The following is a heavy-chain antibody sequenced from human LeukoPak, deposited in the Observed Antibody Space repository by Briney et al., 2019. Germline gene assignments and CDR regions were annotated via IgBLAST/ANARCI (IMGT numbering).Heavy chain of an antibody. V-gene: IGHV3-7*01. D-gene: IGHD2-15*01. J-gene: IGHJ4*02. CDR1: GFTFDIYW. Sequence: PGGSLRLSCAASGFTFDIYWMTWVRQAPGKGLELVANIKHDGSEKHFVDSVKGRFTVSRDNARNSLFLQMNSLRAEDTAVYFCARLMLGYCGGGSCYDPFDNWGQGTLVTVSS. CDR2: IKHDGSEK. CDR3: ARLMLGYCGGGSCYDPFDN.